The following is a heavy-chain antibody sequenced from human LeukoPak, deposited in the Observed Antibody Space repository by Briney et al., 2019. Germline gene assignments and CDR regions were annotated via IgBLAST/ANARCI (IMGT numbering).Heavy chain of an antibody. V-gene: IGHV1-2*02. D-gene: IGHD6-19*01. CDR3: ARDQYHSSGWYYVDY. Sequence: AASVKVSCKASGYTFTGYYMHWVRQAPGQGLEWMGWINPNSGGTNYAQKFQGGVTMTRDTSISTAYMELGRLRSDDTAVYYCARDQYHSSGWYYVDYWGQGTLVTVSS. J-gene: IGHJ4*02. CDR1: GYTFTGYY. CDR2: INPNSGGT.